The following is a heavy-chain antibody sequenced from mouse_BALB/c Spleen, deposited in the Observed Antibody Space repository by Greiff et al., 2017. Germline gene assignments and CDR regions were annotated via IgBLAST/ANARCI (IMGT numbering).Heavy chain of an antibody. CDR3: ARWRDMDYAMDY. Sequence: EVQLQQSGAELVKPGASVKLSCTASGFNIKDTYMHWVKQRPEQGLEWIGRIDPANGNTKYDTKFQGKATITADTSSNTAYLQLSSLTSEDTAVYYCARWRDMDYAMDYWGQGTSVTVSS. V-gene: IGHV14-3*02. CDR1: GFNIKDTY. CDR2: IDPANGNT. J-gene: IGHJ4*01. D-gene: IGHD1-1*02.